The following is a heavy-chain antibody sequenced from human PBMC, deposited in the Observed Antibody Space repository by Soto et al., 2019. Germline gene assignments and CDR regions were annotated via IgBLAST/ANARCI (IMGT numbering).Heavy chain of an antibody. CDR3: ARVTDYYESSGYFDY. Sequence: LSLSCAASGFTFSSYWMSWVRQAPGKGLEWVANIKQDGSEKYYVDSVKGRFTISRDNAKNSLNLQMNSLRAEDTAVYYCARVTDYYESSGYFDYWGQGTLVTVSS. V-gene: IGHV3-7*01. CDR2: IKQDGSEK. J-gene: IGHJ4*02. D-gene: IGHD3-22*01. CDR1: GFTFSSYW.